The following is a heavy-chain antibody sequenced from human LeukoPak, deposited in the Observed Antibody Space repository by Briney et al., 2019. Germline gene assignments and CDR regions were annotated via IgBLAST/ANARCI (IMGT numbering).Heavy chain of an antibody. CDR3: ARVSGEDYFDY. CDR1: GGTFSSYA. CDR2: IIPNLGIA. Sequence: SVKVSCKASGGTFSSYAISWVRQAPGQGLEWMGRIIPNLGIANYAQKFQGRVTITADKSTSTAYMELSSLRSEDTAVYYCARVSGEDYFDYWGQGTLVTVSS. V-gene: IGHV1-69*04. J-gene: IGHJ4*02.